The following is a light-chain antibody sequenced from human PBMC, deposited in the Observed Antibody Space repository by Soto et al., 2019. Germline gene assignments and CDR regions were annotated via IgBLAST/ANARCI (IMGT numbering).Light chain of an antibody. Sequence: DIQMTQSPSSLSASVGDRVTIRCRASQNIDNYLNWYQQKPGKAPQLLIYVAARLHSGVPARFSGSGYGTDFTLTINSLQPEDFATYYCQQSFSSPRTFAQGTKVEI. CDR2: VAA. V-gene: IGKV1-39*01. CDR1: QNIDNY. CDR3: QQSFSSPRT. J-gene: IGKJ2*01.